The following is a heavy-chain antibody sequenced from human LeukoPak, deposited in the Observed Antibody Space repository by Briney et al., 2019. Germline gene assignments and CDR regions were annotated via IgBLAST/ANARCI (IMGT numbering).Heavy chain of an antibody. J-gene: IGHJ4*02. CDR1: GFTFDDYA. V-gene: IGHV3-23*01. Sequence: GGSLRLSCAASGFTFDDYAMHWVRQAPGKGLEWVSAISGSGGSTYYADSVKGRFTISRDNSKNTLYLQMNSLRAEDTAVYYCAGYNCSTTRCYTGGFDYWGQGTLVTVSS. CDR2: ISGSGGST. CDR3: AGYNCSTTRCYTGGFDY. D-gene: IGHD2-2*02.